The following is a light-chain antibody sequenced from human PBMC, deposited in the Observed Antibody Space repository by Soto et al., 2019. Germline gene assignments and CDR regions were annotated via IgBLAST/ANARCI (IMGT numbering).Light chain of an antibody. J-gene: IGKJ1*01. CDR2: DAS. CDR3: QQYGSWT. Sequence: EIVLTQSPATLSLSPGERVTLSCRASQSVSSFLAWYQQKPGQAPRLLIYDASNRATGIPARFSGSGSGTDFTLTISRLEPEDFAVYYCQQYGSWTFGQGTKVDIK. V-gene: IGKV3-11*01. CDR1: QSVSSF.